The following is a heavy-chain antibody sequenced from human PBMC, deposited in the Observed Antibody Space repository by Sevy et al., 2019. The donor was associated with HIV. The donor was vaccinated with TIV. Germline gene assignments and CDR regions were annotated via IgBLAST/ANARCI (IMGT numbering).Heavy chain of an antibody. D-gene: IGHD1-26*01. Sequence: GGSLRLSCAASGFTFSNAWMSWVRQAPGKGLEWVGHIKSKTDGGTTDYAAPVKGRFTISRDDSKNTLYLQMNSLKTEDTAVYYCTTDSVGSYTDNDAFDIWGQGTMVTVSS. CDR1: GFTFSNAW. J-gene: IGHJ3*02. CDR3: TTDSVGSYTDNDAFDI. CDR2: IKSKTDGGTT. V-gene: IGHV3-15*01.